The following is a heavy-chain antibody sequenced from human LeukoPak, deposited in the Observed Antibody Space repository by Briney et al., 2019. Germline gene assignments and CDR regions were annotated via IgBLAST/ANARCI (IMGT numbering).Heavy chain of an antibody. CDR1: GYSFTSYW. J-gene: IGHJ3*02. CDR3: ARIRNDASPLDAFDI. V-gene: IGHV5-51*01. CDR2: IYPGDSDT. Sequence: GESLKISCKGSGYSFTSYWIGWVRQMPGKGLERMGIIYPGDSDTRYSPSFQGQVTISADKSISTAYLQWSSLKASDTAMYYCARIRNDASPLDAFDIWGQGTMVTVSS. D-gene: IGHD1-1*01.